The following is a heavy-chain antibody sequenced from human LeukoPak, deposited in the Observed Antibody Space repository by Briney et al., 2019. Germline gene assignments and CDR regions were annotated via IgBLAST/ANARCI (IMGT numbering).Heavy chain of an antibody. CDR2: INQDGSEK. Sequence: GGSLRLSCAVSGLTFRSFWMSWVRQAPGKGLEWVANINQDGSEKYFVDSVKGRFTISRDNSKNSLHLQMNTLRAEDTAVYYCARERDVRFFDYWGQGTLVTVSS. J-gene: IGHJ4*02. CDR1: GLTFRSFW. CDR3: ARERDVRFFDY. V-gene: IGHV3-7*01. D-gene: IGHD5-24*01.